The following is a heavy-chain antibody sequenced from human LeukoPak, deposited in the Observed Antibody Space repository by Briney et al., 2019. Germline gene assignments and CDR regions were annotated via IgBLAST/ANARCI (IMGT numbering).Heavy chain of an antibody. D-gene: IGHD3-22*01. J-gene: IGHJ4*02. CDR3: ARGRGEDYYDSSGYGVY. CDR1: GGSFSGYY. V-gene: IGHV4-34*01. Sequence: SETLSLTCAVYGGSFSGYYWSWIRQPPGKGLEWIGEINHSGSTNYNPSLKSRVTISVDTSKNQFSLKLSPVTAADTAVYYCARGRGEDYYDSSGYGVYWGQGTLVTVSS. CDR2: INHSGST.